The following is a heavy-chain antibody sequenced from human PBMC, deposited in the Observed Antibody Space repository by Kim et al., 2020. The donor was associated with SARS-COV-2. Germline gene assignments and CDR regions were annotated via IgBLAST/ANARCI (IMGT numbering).Heavy chain of an antibody. D-gene: IGHD6-13*01. CDR2: ISYDGSNK. CDR3: ARENSGRSSWYGYYYYYMDV. J-gene: IGHJ6*03. CDR1: GFTFSSYA. Sequence: GGSLRLSCAASGFTFSSYAMHWVRQAPGKGLEWVAVISYDGSNKYYADSVKGRFTISRDNSKNTLYLQMNSLRAEDTAVYYCARENSGRSSWYGYYYYYMDVWGKGTTVTVSS. V-gene: IGHV3-30-3*01.